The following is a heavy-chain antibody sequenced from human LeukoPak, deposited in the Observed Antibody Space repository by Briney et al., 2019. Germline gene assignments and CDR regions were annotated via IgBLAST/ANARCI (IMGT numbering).Heavy chain of an antibody. J-gene: IGHJ6*02. Sequence: GGSLRLSCAASGFTFSSYSMNWVRQAPGKGLEWVSYISSSSSTIYYADSVKGRFTISRDNAKNSLYLQMNSLRDEDTAVYYCARHDSGGDYRGYNYQGLADWRQGTTVTVSS. V-gene: IGHV3-48*02. CDR2: ISSSSSTI. D-gene: IGHD3-22*01. CDR1: GFTFSSYS. CDR3: ARHDSGGDYRGYNYQGLAD.